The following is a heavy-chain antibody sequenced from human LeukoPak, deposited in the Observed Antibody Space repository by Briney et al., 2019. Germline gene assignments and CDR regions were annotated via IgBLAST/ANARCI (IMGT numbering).Heavy chain of an antibody. D-gene: IGHD6-6*01. J-gene: IGHJ6*03. CDR2: LYHSGST. V-gene: IGHV4-38-2*02. CDR3: ARVSMAARPYYYYNMDV. Sequence: SETLSLTCTVSGYFISRGYDWGWIRQSPGKRLEWIGRLYHSGSTYYNPSLKSQVTIAVDTSKSQFSLKLSSMTAADTAVYYCARVSMAARPYYYYNMDVWGKGTTVTVSS. CDR1: GYFISRGYD.